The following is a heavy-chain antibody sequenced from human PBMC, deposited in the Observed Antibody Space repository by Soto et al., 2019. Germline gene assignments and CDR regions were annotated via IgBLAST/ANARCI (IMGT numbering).Heavy chain of an antibody. CDR3: ARYRYYGSGAPGDWFEP. V-gene: IGHV4-59*01. D-gene: IGHD3-10*01. J-gene: IGHJ5*02. CDR1: GGSISSYY. Sequence: SETLSLTCTVSGGSISSYYWIWIRQPPGNGLEWIGYIYYSGSTNHNPSLKSRVTISVDTSKNQFSLKLSSVTAADTAVYYCARYRYYGSGAPGDWFEPWGQGTLVTVSS. CDR2: IYYSGST.